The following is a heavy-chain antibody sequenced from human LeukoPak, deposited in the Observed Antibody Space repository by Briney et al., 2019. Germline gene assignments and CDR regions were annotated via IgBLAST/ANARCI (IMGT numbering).Heavy chain of an antibody. J-gene: IGHJ3*02. CDR1: GYTFTSYG. V-gene: IGHV1-18*01. CDR3: ARVKGYYDSVVFVDAFDI. D-gene: IGHD3-22*01. Sequence: ASVKVSCKASGYTFTSYGISWVRQAPGQGLEWMGWISAYNGNTNYAQKLQGRVTMTTDTSTSTAYMELRSLRSDDTAVYYCARVKGYYDSVVFVDAFDIWGQGTMVTVSS. CDR2: ISAYNGNT.